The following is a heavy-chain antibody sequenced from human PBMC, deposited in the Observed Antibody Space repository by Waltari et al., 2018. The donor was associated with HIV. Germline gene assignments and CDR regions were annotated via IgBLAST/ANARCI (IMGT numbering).Heavy chain of an antibody. D-gene: IGHD3-16*02. J-gene: IGHJ3*02. V-gene: IGHV4-39*07. Sequence: QLQLQESGPGLAKPSETLTLTCTVPGGSIRSSSYYWGWIRQPPGKGLEWIGSIYSSGSTYYSPALRSRFTISVDTSKNHFSLKRSSVTAADTAVYYCARDRALLRLGELSPGAFDIWDQGTMVTVSS. CDR2: IYSSGST. CDR3: ARDRALLRLGELSPGAFDI. CDR1: GGSIRSSSYY.